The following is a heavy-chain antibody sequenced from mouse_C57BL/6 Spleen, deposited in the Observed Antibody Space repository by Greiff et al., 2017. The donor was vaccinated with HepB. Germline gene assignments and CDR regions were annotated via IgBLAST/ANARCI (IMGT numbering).Heavy chain of an antibody. J-gene: IGHJ4*01. CDR2: IDPETGGT. CDR1: GYTFTDYE. CDR3: TRKAQATRYAMDY. Sequence: VQLQESGAELVRPGASVTLSCKASGYTFTDYEMHWVKQTPVHGLEWIGAIDPETGGTAYNQKFKGKAILTADKSSSTAYMELRSLTSEDSAVYYCTRKAQATRYAMDYWGQGTSVTVSS. V-gene: IGHV1-15*01. D-gene: IGHD3-2*02.